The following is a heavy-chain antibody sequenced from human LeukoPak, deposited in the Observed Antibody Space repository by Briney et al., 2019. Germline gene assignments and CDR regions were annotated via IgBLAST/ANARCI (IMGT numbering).Heavy chain of an antibody. D-gene: IGHD3-10*01. J-gene: IGHJ4*02. V-gene: IGHV4-59*01. CDR3: ARTYGGDFYFDY. CDR2: IYFSGST. CDR1: GGSLSPYY. Sequence: PSETLSLTCTVSGGSLSPYYWSWIRQPPGKGLEWIGYIYFSGSTNYNSSLKSRVSISVDTSKSQFSLKLSSVTTADTGVYYCARTYGGDFYFDYWGQGTLVTVSS.